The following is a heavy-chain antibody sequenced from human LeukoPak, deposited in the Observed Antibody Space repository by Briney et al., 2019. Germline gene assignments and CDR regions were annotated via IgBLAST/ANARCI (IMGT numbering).Heavy chain of an antibody. CDR3: ARGLRREMAVKFDY. CDR1: GGSISSSSYY. J-gene: IGHJ4*02. CDR2: INHSGST. V-gene: IGHV4-39*07. D-gene: IGHD5-24*01. Sequence: SETLSLTCTVSGGSISSSSYYWSWIRQPPGKGLEWVGEINHSGSTNYNPSLKSRVTISVDTSKNQFSLKLSSVTAADTAVYYCARGLRREMAVKFDYWGQGTLVTVSS.